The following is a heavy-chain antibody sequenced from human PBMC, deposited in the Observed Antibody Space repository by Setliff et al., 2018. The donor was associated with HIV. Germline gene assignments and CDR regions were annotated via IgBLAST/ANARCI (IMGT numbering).Heavy chain of an antibody. Sequence: SETLSLTCSVSGASIRGHYWSWIRQSPGKGLEWIGEIHHGGSTNYMPSLKNRVTISVDTSKNQFSLTLRSLTAADTAVYYCARGAYRFDSWGQGNLVTVSS. J-gene: IGHJ5*01. D-gene: IGHD2-2*01. V-gene: IGHV4-34*01. CDR3: ARGAYRFDS. CDR2: IHHGGST. CDR1: GASIRGHY.